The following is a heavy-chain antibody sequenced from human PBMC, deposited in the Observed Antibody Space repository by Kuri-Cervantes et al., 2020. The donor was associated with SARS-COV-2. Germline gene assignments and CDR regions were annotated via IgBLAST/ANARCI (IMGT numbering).Heavy chain of an antibody. CDR3: ARGVGIQLWSSGNAFDI. CDR1: GGTFSSYA. D-gene: IGHD5-18*01. J-gene: IGHJ3*02. Sequence: SVKVSCKASGGTFSSYAISWVRQAPGQGLEWMGGIIPIFGTTNYAQKSQGRVTITADKSTSTAYMELSSLRSEDTAVYYCARGVGIQLWSSGNAFDIWGQGTMVTVSS. CDR2: IIPIFGTT. V-gene: IGHV1-69*06.